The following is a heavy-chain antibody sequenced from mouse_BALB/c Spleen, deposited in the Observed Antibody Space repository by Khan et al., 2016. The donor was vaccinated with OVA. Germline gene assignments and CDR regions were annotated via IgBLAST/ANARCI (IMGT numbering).Heavy chain of an antibody. CDR1: GFNIKDTY. D-gene: IGHD1-1*01. CDR2: IDPANGNT. V-gene: IGHV14-3*02. J-gene: IGHJ1*01. Sequence: VQLQQSGAELVKPGASVKLSCTASGFNIKDTYMHWVKQRPEQGLEWIGRIDPANGNTKYDPKFQGKATITADTSSNTAYLQLSSLTAADTAVDYCARDGSSWYFDVWGAGTTVTVSS. CDR3: ARDGSSWYFDV.